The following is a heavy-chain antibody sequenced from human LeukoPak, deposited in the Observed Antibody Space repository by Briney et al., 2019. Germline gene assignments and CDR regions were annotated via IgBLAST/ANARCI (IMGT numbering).Heavy chain of an antibody. CDR1: GFILSRYS. V-gene: IGHV3-23*01. Sequence: GGSLRLSCAASGFILSRYSMSWVRQAPGKGLEWVSAISGSGSGTYYAGSVKGRFTISRDNSKDTLDLQMNSLRAEDTAVYYCAKDPFSSDWYGSFDYWGQGTLVTVSS. J-gene: IGHJ4*02. CDR3: AKDPFSSDWYGSFDY. CDR2: ISGSGSGT. D-gene: IGHD6-13*01.